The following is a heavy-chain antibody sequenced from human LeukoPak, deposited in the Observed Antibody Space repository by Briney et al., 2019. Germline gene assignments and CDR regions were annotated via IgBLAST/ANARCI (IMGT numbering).Heavy chain of an antibody. V-gene: IGHV3-21*01. CDR3: ARAAAGNFYY. CDR2: ISSSSSYI. CDR1: GFTFSSYS. Sequence: GGSLRLSCAASGFTFSSYSMNWVRQPPGKGLEWVSSISSSSSYIYYADSVKGRFTISRDNAKNSLYRQMNSLRAEDTAVDYCARAAAGNFYYWGQGTLVTVSS. J-gene: IGHJ4*02. D-gene: IGHD6-13*01.